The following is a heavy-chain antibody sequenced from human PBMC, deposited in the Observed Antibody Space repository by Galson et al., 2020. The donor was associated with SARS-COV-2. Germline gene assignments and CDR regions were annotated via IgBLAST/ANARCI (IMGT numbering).Heavy chain of an antibody. CDR2: IWSDGLHK. CDR1: GFPFSTYA. Sequence: SCAASGFPFSTYAMHWVRQAPGKGLEWVAVIWSDGLHKYYGDSVKGRFTISRDNSKNTVDLQMNSLRVEDTAVYYCAVSIIVAGGIDYWGRGTLVTVSS. D-gene: IGHD6-19*01. V-gene: IGHV3-33*01. J-gene: IGHJ4*02. CDR3: AVSIIVAGGIDY.